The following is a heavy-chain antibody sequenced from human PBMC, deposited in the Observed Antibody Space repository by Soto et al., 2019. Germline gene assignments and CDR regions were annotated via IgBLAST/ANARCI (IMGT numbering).Heavy chain of an antibody. V-gene: IGHV4-30-4*01. CDR2: IYYSGST. D-gene: IGHD3-22*01. CDR3: ARLFSADYYDSSGYYIRPNDY. J-gene: IGHJ4*02. Sequence: LSLTCTVSGGSISSGDYYWSWIRQPPGKGLEWIGYIYYSGSTYYNPSLKSRVTISVDTSKNQFSLKLSSVTAADTAVYYCARLFSADYYDSSGYYIRPNDYWGQGTLVTVSS. CDR1: GGSISSGDYY.